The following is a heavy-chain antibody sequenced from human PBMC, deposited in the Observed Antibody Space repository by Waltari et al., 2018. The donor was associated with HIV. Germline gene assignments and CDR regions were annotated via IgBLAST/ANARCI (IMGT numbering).Heavy chain of an antibody. CDR3: ARGGRYSGYDYYVY. V-gene: IGHV4-38-2*02. Sequence: QVQLQESGPGLVKPSETLSLTCTVSGYSISSGYYWGWIRQPPGKGLEWIGSIYHSGSTYCNPSLKSRVTISVDTSKNQFSLKLSSVTAADTAVYYCARGGRYSGYDYYVYWGQGTLVTVSS. CDR2: IYHSGST. CDR1: GYSISSGYY. D-gene: IGHD5-12*01. J-gene: IGHJ4*02.